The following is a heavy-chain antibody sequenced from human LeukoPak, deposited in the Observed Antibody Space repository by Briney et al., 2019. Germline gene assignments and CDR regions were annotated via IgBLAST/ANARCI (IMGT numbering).Heavy chain of an antibody. CDR3: ARHNYRVPAATWLYGYYYYMDV. D-gene: IGHD2-2*01. CDR2: IYPGDSDT. J-gene: IGHJ6*03. V-gene: IGHV5-51*01. Sequence: GESLKISCKGSGYSFTSYWIGWVRHMPGKGLEWMGIIYPGDSDTRYSPYFQGQVTISADKSISTAYLQWSSLKASDTAMYYCARHNYRVPAATWLYGYYYYMDVWGKGTTVTVSS. CDR1: GYSFTSYW.